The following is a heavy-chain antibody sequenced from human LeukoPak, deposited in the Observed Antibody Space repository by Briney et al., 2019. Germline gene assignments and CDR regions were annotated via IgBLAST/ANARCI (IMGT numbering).Heavy chain of an antibody. CDR1: GGSISRYY. Sequence: SETLSLTCTVSGGSISRYYWSWIRRPPGKGLEWMGYIFHSGSTKYNPSLKSRVTISLDTSKKQFSLNLTSVTATATAVYFCARHEGHCTGGNCYSNAFDVWGQGTMVTVSS. J-gene: IGHJ3*01. D-gene: IGHD2-15*01. CDR2: IFHSGST. V-gene: IGHV4-59*08. CDR3: ARHEGHCTGGNCYSNAFDV.